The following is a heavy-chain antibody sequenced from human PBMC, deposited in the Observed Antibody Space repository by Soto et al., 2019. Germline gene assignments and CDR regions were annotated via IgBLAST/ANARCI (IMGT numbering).Heavy chain of an antibody. CDR1: GYTFTSYD. V-gene: IGHV1-8*01. CDR2: MNPNSGNT. Sequence: QVQLVQSGAEVKKPGASVKVSCKASGYTFTSYDINWVRQATGQGLEWMGWMNPNSGNTGYAQKFQGRVTMTRNTSISTAYMELSSLRSEDTAVYYCARAGSLRDRRVLVGSNWFDPWGQGTLVTVSS. D-gene: IGHD3-10*01. J-gene: IGHJ5*02. CDR3: ARAGSLRDRRVLVGSNWFDP.